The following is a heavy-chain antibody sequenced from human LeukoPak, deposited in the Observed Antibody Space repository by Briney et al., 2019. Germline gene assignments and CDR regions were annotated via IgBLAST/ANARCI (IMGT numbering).Heavy chain of an antibody. V-gene: IGHV3-23*01. CDR3: ARDDSNYYFDY. Sequence: GGSLRLSCVVSGFTFSNYAMNWVRQAPGKGLEWVSGISGGGGSTYYADPVKGRFTISRDNSKNTLYLQMNSLRAEDTAVYYCARDDSNYYFDYWGQGTLVTVSS. CDR1: GFTFSNYA. CDR2: ISGGGGST. D-gene: IGHD4-11*01. J-gene: IGHJ4*02.